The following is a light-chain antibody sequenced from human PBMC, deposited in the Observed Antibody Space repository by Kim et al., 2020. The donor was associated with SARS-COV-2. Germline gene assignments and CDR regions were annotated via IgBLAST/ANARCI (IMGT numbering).Light chain of an antibody. J-gene: IGKJ2*01. CDR2: DAT. CDR3: QQYNIWPPVT. Sequence: VSPGESPTLPCRASHRISNNGAWYPQTPRQSPSLLIYDATTRATGIPARFSGSGSGTEFTLTNSSLQSEDFAVYYCQQYNIWPPVTFGQGTKLEI. V-gene: IGKV3-15*01. CDR1: HRISNN.